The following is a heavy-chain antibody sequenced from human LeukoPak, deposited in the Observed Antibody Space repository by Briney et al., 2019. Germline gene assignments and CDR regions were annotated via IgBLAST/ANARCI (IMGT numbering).Heavy chain of an antibody. V-gene: IGHV1-18*04. J-gene: IGHJ4*02. CDR2: ISAYNGNT. Sequence: VASVKVSCKASGYTFTGYYMHWVRQAPGQGLEWMGWISAYNGNTNYAQKLQGRVTMTTDTSTSTAYMELRSLRSDDTAVYYCARAPPGAPIVVVPAASPFDYWGQGTLVTVSS. CDR1: GYTFTGYY. D-gene: IGHD2-2*01. CDR3: ARAPPGAPIVVVPAASPFDY.